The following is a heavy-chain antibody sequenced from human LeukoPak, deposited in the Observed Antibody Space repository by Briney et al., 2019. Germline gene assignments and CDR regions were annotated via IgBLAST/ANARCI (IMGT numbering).Heavy chain of an antibody. CDR3: AREYCSSTSCYGVDY. CDR2: ISAYNGNR. V-gene: IGHV1-18*01. CDR1: GYTFSSYG. Sequence: ASVKVSCKASGYTFSSYGFSWVRQAPGQGLEWMGWISAYNGNRNYAQKLQGRVTMTTDTSTSTAYMELRSLRSDDTAVYYCAREYCSSTSCYGVDYWGQGTLVTVSS. J-gene: IGHJ4*02. D-gene: IGHD2-2*01.